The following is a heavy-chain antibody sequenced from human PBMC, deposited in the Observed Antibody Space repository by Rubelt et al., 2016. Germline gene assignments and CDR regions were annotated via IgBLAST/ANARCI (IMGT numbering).Heavy chain of an antibody. V-gene: IGHV3-48*03. D-gene: IGHD4-23*01. J-gene: IGHJ3*02. CDR2: ISSSGSTI. CDR3: AREGYGGNSDAFDI. Sequence: GMGLEWVSYISSSGSTIYYADSVKGRFTISRDNAKNSLYLQMNSLRAEDTAVYYCAREGYGGNSDAFDIWGQGTMVTVSS.